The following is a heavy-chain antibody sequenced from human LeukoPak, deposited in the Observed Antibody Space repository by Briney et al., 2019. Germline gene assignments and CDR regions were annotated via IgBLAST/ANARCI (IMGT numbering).Heavy chain of an antibody. Sequence: GASVTVSCKASGYTFTGHYMHWVRQAPGQGLEWMGWINSDSGGTKYAQKFQGSVIMTRVTSISTAYMELSRLKSDDTAVYYCARGRVHSWSDAFDIRGQGTTATVSS. V-gene: IGHV1-2*02. CDR3: ARGRVHSWSDAFDI. D-gene: IGHD1-1*01. CDR2: INSDSGGT. J-gene: IGHJ3*02. CDR1: GYTFTGHY.